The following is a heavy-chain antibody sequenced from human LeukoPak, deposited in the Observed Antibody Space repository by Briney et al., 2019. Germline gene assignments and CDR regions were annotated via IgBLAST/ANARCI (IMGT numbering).Heavy chain of an antibody. CDR1: GFIFSSSG. J-gene: IGHJ4*02. Sequence: GGTLRLSCAASGFIFSSSGMSWVRQAPGKGLEWVSTISDNGGSTYYPDSVKGRFTISRDNSKNTLYLQMNSLRAEDTAVYYCAKGGFSSWSFDYWGQGTLVTVSS. CDR3: AKGGFSSWSFDY. CDR2: ISDNGGST. D-gene: IGHD6-13*01. V-gene: IGHV3-23*01.